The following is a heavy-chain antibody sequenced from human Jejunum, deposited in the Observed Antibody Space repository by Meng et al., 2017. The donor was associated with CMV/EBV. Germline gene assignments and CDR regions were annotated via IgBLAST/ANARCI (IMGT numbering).Heavy chain of an antibody. CDR2: INSVDNDT. CDR3: ARWSQWYYDIYTGYNFYGMDV. J-gene: IGHJ6*02. V-gene: IGHV3-23*03. D-gene: IGHD3-9*01. CDR1: A. Sequence: AMTWVRQAPGTGLEWVSVINSVDNDTKYADSVKGRFTISSNNSRNTVYLQMNSLRAEETAVYYCARWSQWYYDIYTGYNFYGMDVWSQGTTVTVSS.